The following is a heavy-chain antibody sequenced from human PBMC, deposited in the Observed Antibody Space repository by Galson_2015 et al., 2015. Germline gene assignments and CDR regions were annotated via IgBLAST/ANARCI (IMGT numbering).Heavy chain of an antibody. J-gene: IGHJ5*02. CDR1: GGSISSGGYY. D-gene: IGHD6-13*01. Sequence: TLSLTCPVSGGSISSGGYYWSWIRQHPGKGLEWIGYIYYSGSTYYNPSLKSRVTISVDTSKNQFSLKLSSVAAADTAVYYCARGSIAAANCWFDPWGQGTLVTVSS. V-gene: IGHV4-31*03. CDR3: ARGSIAAANCWFDP. CDR2: IYYSGST.